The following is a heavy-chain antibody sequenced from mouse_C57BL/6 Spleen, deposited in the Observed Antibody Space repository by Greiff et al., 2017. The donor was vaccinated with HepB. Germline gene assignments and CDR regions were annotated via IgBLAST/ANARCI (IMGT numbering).Heavy chain of an antibody. J-gene: IGHJ2*01. D-gene: IGHD1-1*01. Sequence: EVKLQQSGPELVKPGASVKISCKASGYTFTDYYMNWVKQSHGKSLEWIGDINPNNGGTSYNQKFKGKATLTVDKSSSTAYMELRSLTSEDSAVYYCARRVTTVVAKFFDYWGQGTTLTVSS. CDR3: ARRVTTVVAKFFDY. CDR2: INPNNGGT. V-gene: IGHV1-26*01. CDR1: GYTFTDYY.